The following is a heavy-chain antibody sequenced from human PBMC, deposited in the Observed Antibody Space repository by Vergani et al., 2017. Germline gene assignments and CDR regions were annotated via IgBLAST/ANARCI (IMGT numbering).Heavy chain of an antibody. CDR2: IWCDGSKE. CDR3: ARSGYCAHGVCYMTYYYYVDV. J-gene: IGHJ6*03. CDR1: GFTLSSHS. V-gene: IGHV3-33*01. Sequence: QVQLEESGGGVVQPGRSLRLSCAGSGFTLSSHSMHWVRQAPGKGLEWVAFIWCDGSKEYYANSVKGRFTISRDNSKNTLYLQMNNLRAADTAVYYCARSGYCAHGVCYMTYYYYVDVWGKGTAVTVSS. D-gene: IGHD2-8*01.